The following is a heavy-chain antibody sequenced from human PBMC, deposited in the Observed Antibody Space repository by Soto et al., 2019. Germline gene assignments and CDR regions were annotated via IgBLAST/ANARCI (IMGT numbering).Heavy chain of an antibody. CDR2: ISSSSSYI. Sequence: ESGGGLVKPGGSLRLSCAASGFTFSSYSMNWVRQAPGKGLEWVSSISSSSSYIYYADSVKGRFTISRDNAKNSLYLQMNSLRAEDTAVYYCASPYSYGYYYYGMDVWGQGTTVTVSS. D-gene: IGHD5-18*01. CDR3: ASPYSYGYYYYGMDV. J-gene: IGHJ6*02. V-gene: IGHV3-21*01. CDR1: GFTFSSYS.